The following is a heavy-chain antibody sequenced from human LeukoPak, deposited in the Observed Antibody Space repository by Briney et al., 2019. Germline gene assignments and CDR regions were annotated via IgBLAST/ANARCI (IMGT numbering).Heavy chain of an antibody. CDR3: AKDRYCSSTSCYFGAFDI. D-gene: IGHD2-2*01. J-gene: IGHJ3*02. Sequence: GGSLRLSCAASGFTFDDYAMHWVRQAPGKGLEWVSGISWNSGSIGYADSVKGRFTISRDNAKNSLYLQMNSLRAEDTALYYCAKDRYCSSTSCYFGAFDIWGQGTMVTVSS. CDR1: GFTFDDYA. CDR2: ISWNSGSI. V-gene: IGHV3-9*01.